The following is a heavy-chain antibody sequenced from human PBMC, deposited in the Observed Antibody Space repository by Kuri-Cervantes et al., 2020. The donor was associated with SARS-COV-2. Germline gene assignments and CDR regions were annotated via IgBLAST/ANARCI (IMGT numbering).Heavy chain of an antibody. Sequence: GSLRLSCTVSGGSISSGSYYWSWIRQPAGKGLEWIGYIYYNGSTYYNPSLRSRVIVSVDRSKNQFSLNLNSVTAADTALYYCARGAIDWGQGTLVTVSS. CDR1: GGSISSGSYY. J-gene: IGHJ1*01. V-gene: IGHV4-61*10. D-gene: IGHD2/OR15-2a*01. CDR2: IYYNGST. CDR3: ARGAID.